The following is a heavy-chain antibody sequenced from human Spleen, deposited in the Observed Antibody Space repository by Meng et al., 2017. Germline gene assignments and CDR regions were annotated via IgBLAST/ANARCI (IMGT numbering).Heavy chain of an antibody. V-gene: IGHV3-21*01. CDR3: ARVSSGWYSDAFDI. Sequence: GESLKISCAASGFTFSNYAMSWVRQAPGKGLEWVSGIGNSDRYTTYADSVKGRFTISRDNAKNSLYLQMNSLRAEDTAVYYCARVSSGWYSDAFDIWGQGTMVTVSS. J-gene: IGHJ3*02. CDR2: IGNSDRYT. CDR1: GFTFSNYA. D-gene: IGHD6-19*01.